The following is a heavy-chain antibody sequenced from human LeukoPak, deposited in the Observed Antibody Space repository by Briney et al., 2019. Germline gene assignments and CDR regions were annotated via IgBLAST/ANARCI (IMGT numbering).Heavy chain of an antibody. Sequence: GGSLRLSCAASGFTFSSYEMNWVRQAPGKGLEWVSYISSSGSTIYYADSVKGRFTISRDNAKNSLYLQMNSLRPEDTAVYYCAKQGRRGYSYAKSYYFDYWGQGTLVTVSS. J-gene: IGHJ4*02. CDR2: ISSSGSTI. CDR1: GFTFSSYE. V-gene: IGHV3-48*03. D-gene: IGHD5-18*01. CDR3: AKQGRRGYSYAKSYYFDY.